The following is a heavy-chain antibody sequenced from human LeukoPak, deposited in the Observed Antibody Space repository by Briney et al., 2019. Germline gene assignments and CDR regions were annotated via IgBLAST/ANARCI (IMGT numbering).Heavy chain of an antibody. J-gene: IGHJ4*02. V-gene: IGHV4-34*01. CDR1: GGSFSGYY. CDR3: ARGPPHIVVVTANDYFDC. Sequence: SETLSLTCAVYGGSFSGYYWSWIRQPPGKGLEWIGEINHSGSTNYNPSLKSRVTISVDTTKNQFSLKLSSVTAADTAVYYCARGPPHIVVVTANDYFDCWGQGTLVTVSS. CDR2: INHSGST. D-gene: IGHD2-21*02.